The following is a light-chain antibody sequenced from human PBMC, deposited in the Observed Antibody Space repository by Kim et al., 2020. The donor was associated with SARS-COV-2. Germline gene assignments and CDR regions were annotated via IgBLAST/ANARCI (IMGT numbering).Light chain of an antibody. CDR2: AAS. CDR3: QKSDSAPWT. CDR1: QGIGYY. Sequence: ASVGDRVTSTRRASQGIGYYLAWYQQKPGKVPNLLNYAASTLQSGVPSRFSGSGSGTDFTLTISSLQPEDVATYYWQKSDSAPWTFGQGTKVDIK. V-gene: IGKV1-27*01. J-gene: IGKJ1*01.